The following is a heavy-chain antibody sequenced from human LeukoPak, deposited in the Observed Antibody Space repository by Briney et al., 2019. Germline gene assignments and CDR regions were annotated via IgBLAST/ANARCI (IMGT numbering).Heavy chain of an antibody. Sequence: NPGGSLRLSCAGSGFSFSGFSMNWVRQAPGKGLEWVSSISRDSIYIYHADSVKGRFTSSRDNAKNSLYLQMNSLRAEDTAVYYCARRTVSDDAFDIWGQGTMVTVSS. J-gene: IGHJ3*02. CDR3: ARRTVSDDAFDI. CDR1: GFSFSGFS. V-gene: IGHV3-21*01. D-gene: IGHD2-8*02. CDR2: ISRDSIYI.